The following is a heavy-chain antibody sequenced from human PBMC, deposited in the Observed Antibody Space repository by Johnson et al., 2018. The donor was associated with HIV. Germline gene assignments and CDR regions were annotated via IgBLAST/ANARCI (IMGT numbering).Heavy chain of an antibody. D-gene: IGHD3-22*01. J-gene: IGHJ3*02. CDR2: ISFDGGTK. V-gene: IGHV3-30*04. CDR1: GLNFSDYS. Sequence: QVQLVESGGGVVQPGRSMRLSCAASGLNFSDYSMHWVRQAPGKGLEWVAIISFDGGTKYYADSVKGRFTISRDNSNNTLYLQMNSLRVEDTAVYLCARGRISMKVVDLRGGGFDIWGQGTKVTFSS. CDR3: ARGRISMKVVDLRGGGFDI.